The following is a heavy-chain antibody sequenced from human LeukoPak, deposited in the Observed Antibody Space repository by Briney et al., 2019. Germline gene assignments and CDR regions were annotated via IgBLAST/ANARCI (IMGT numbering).Heavy chain of an antibody. Sequence: PSETLSLTCTVSGGSISSYYWSWIRQPAGKGLEWIGRIYTSGSTNYNPSLKSRVTISVDTSKNQFSLNLSSVTAADTALYYCARRGERCSGGSCYVTSDAFDIWGQGTMVTVSS. D-gene: IGHD2-15*01. J-gene: IGHJ3*02. V-gene: IGHV4-4*07. CDR3: ARRGERCSGGSCYVTSDAFDI. CDR1: GGSISSYY. CDR2: IYTSGST.